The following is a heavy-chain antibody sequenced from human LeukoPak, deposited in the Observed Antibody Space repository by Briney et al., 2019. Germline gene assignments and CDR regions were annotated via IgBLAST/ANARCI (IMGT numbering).Heavy chain of an antibody. CDR2: IWYDGSNK. J-gene: IGHJ4*02. CDR3: ARDREGCLDY. Sequence: PGGSLRLSCAASSFSFRNAWMHWVRQAPGKGLEWVAVIWYDGSNKYYADSVKGRFTISRDNSKNTLYLQMNSLRAEDTAVYYCARDREGCLDYWGQGTLVTVSS. D-gene: IGHD1-26*01. CDR1: SFSFRNAW. V-gene: IGHV3-33*08.